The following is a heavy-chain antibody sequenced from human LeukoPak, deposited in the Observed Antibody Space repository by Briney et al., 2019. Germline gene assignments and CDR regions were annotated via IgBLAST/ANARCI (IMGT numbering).Heavy chain of an antibody. V-gene: IGHV4-59*01. CDR3: ARGFHIRLKWPTMDV. Sequence: SEALSLTCTVSGGSIRSYYWSWIRQPPGKGLEWIGYIYYSGSTNYNPSLKSRVTISVDTSKNQFSLKLSSVTAADTAVYYCARGFHIRLKWPTMDVWGQGTTVTVSS. CDR1: GGSIRSYY. D-gene: IGHD2-15*01. J-gene: IGHJ6*02. CDR2: IYYSGST.